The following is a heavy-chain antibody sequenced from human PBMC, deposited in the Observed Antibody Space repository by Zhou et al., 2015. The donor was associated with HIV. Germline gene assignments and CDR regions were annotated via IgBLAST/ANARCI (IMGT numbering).Heavy chain of an antibody. D-gene: IGHD4-17*01. CDR3: ARDRRRTTTFYSRFGPFDY. CDR2: IIPIFGTA. CDR1: GGTFSSYA. Sequence: QVQLVQSGAEVKKPGSSVKVSCKASGGTFSSYAISWVRQAPGQGLEWMGGIIPIFGTANYAQKFQGRVTITADESTSTAYMELSSLRSEDTAVYYCARDRRRTTTFYSRFGPFDYWGQGTLVTVSS. V-gene: IGHV1-69*12. J-gene: IGHJ4*02.